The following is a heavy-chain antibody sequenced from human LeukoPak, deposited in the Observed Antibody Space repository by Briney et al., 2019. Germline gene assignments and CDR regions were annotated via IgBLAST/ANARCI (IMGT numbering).Heavy chain of an antibody. Sequence: GGSLRLSCAASGFAFTNYAMSWVRQAPGEGLEWVSVIYSGGSTYYADSVKGRFTISRDNSKNTLYLQMNSLRAEDTAVYYCAREDYYDSSGYRGYWGQGTLVTVSS. V-gene: IGHV3-53*01. CDR3: AREDYYDSSGYRGY. CDR2: IYSGGST. CDR1: GFAFTNYA. D-gene: IGHD3-22*01. J-gene: IGHJ4*02.